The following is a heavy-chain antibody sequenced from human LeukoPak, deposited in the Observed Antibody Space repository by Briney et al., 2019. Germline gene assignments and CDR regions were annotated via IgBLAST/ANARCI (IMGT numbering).Heavy chain of an antibody. J-gene: IGHJ4*02. CDR1: GFTFSSHG. Sequence: GRSLRLSCAASGFTFSSHGMHWVRQAPGKGLEWVAVIWNDGGNTYHADSVKGRFTISRDNSKNTLHLQMNSLRAEDTAVYYCARDRGSRWFGPIDYWGLGTLVTVSS. V-gene: IGHV3-33*01. CDR3: ARDRGSRWFGPIDY. CDR2: IWNDGGNT. D-gene: IGHD6-13*01.